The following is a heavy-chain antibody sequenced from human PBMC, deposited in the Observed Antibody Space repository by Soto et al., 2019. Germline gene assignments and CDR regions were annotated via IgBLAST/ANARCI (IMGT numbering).Heavy chain of an antibody. D-gene: IGHD3-3*01. CDR1: GFTFSSYG. CDR2: ISYDGSNK. Sequence: PGGSLRLSCAASGFTFSSYGMHWVRQAPGKGLEWVAVISYDGSNKYYADSVKGRFTISRDNSKNTLYLQMNSLRAEDTAVYYCAKAEREPDYDFWSGYYNDDFDIWGQGTMVTVSS. J-gene: IGHJ3*02. V-gene: IGHV3-30*18. CDR3: AKAEREPDYDFWSGYYNDDFDI.